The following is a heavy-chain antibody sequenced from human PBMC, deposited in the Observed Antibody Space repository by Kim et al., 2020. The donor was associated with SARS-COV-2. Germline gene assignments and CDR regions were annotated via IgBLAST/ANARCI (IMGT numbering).Heavy chain of an antibody. J-gene: IGHJ4*01. CDR3: TTDQCNSSRFYEFDY. D-gene: IGHD6-19*01. CDR2: LRSKADGGTT. V-gene: IGHV3-15*01. CDR1: GFTLRNTW. Sequence: GGSLRLSCAASGFTLRNTWMTWVRQAPGEGLEWVGRLRSKADGGTTYLAEFVRGRFTISRDNSENVLYLQMNSLKTDDTAVYYSTTDQCNSSRFYEFDY.